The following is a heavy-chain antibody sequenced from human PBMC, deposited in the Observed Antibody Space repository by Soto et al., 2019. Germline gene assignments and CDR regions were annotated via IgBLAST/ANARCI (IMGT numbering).Heavy chain of an antibody. Sequence: QVQLVESGGGLVKPGGSLRLSCAASGFTFSDHYMKWIRQAPGKGLEWVSYISGRSSYTNYADSVKGRFTISRDNSKNSLYMQMNSLRAEDTAVYFCARARYNILTGYDQLDALDMWGQGTMVTVSS. J-gene: IGHJ3*02. CDR3: ARARYNILTGYDQLDALDM. CDR2: ISGRSSYT. D-gene: IGHD3-9*01. CDR1: GFTFSDHY. V-gene: IGHV3-11*05.